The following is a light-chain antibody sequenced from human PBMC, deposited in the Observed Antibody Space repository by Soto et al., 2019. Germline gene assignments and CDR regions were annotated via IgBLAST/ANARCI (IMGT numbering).Light chain of an antibody. CDR1: QSVGINF. Sequence: EVVLTQSPGTLSLSPGESATLSCRASQSVGINFLAWYQQKPGQAPRLLIYGTSTRAAGIPDRFSGSGSGTDFTLTISRLEPEDFAVYYCQQYFTSFFTFGPGTKVDI. CDR2: GTS. CDR3: QQYFTSFFT. J-gene: IGKJ3*01. V-gene: IGKV3-20*01.